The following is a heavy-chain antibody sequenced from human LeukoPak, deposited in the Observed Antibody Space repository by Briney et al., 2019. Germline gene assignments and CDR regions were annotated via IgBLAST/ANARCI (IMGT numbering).Heavy chain of an antibody. CDR2: INPNSGGT. J-gene: IGHJ4*02. CDR1: GYTFTGYY. CDR3: ARPRYSCSWTSYYFDY. V-gene: IGHV1-2*02. D-gene: IGHD6-13*01. Sequence: ASVKVSCKASGYTFTGYYMHWVRQAPGQGLEWMGWINPNSGGTNYAQKFQGRVTMTRDTSTSTVYMELSSLRSEDTAVYYCARPRYSCSWTSYYFDYWGQGTLVTVSS.